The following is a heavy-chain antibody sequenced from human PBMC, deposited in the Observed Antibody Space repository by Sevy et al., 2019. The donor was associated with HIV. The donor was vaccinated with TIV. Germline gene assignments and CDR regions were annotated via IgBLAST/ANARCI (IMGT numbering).Heavy chain of an antibody. CDR1: GFTFSRCA. V-gene: IGHV3-23*01. CDR2: ISASGGGT. J-gene: IGHJ4*02. D-gene: IGHD6-19*01. Sequence: GGSLRLSCAASGFTFSRCAMNWVRQAPGKGLEWVSDISASGGGTNYADSVKGRSTISRDNSKNTLYLQMNSLRAEDTAVYYCAKGDSSGWHGHFDYWGQGTLVTVSS. CDR3: AKGDSSGWHGHFDY.